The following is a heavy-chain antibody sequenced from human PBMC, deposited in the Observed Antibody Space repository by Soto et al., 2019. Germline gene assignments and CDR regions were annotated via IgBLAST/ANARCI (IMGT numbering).Heavy chain of an antibody. Sequence: PSETLSLTCTVSGGSISSSSYYWGWIRQPPGKGLEWIGSIYYSGSTYYNPSLKSRVTISVDTSKNQFSLKLSSVTAADTAVYYCARHTPPGELPPWAAYSYYYYMDVWGKGTTVTVSS. V-gene: IGHV4-39*01. J-gene: IGHJ6*03. CDR1: GGSISSSSYY. CDR3: ARHTPPGELPPWAAYSYYYYMDV. D-gene: IGHD1-26*01. CDR2: IYYSGST.